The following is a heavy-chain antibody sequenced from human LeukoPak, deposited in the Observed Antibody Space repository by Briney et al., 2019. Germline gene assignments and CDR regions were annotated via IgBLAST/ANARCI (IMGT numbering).Heavy chain of an antibody. CDR2: INPSGGST. V-gene: IGHV1-46*01. CDR3: ARSGYPAPTASYYYYGMGV. Sequence: ASVKVSCKASGYTFTSYYMHWVRQAPGQGLEWMGIINPSGGSTSYAQKFQGRVTMTTDTSTSTAYMELRSLRSDDTAVYYCARSGYPAPTASYYYYGMGVWGQGTTVTVSS. J-gene: IGHJ6*02. CDR1: GYTFTSYY. D-gene: IGHD2-21*02.